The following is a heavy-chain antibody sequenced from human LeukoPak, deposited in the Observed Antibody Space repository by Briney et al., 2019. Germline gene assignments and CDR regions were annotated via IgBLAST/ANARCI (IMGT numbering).Heavy chain of an antibody. J-gene: IGHJ5*02. V-gene: IGHV4-59*01. D-gene: IGHD5-18*01. CDR1: GGSISSYY. CDR3: ARGQGYSYGYEWFDP. Sequence: SETLSLTCTVSGGSISSYYWSWIRQPPGKGLEWIGYIYYSGSTNYNPSLKSRVTISVDTSKNQFSLKLSSVTAADTAVYYCARGQGYSYGYEWFDPWGQGTLVTVSS. CDR2: IYYSGST.